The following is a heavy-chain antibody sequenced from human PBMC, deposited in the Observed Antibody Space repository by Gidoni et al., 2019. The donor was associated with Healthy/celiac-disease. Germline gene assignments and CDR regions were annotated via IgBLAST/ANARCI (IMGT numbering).Heavy chain of an antibody. J-gene: IGHJ5*02. D-gene: IGHD6-19*01. CDR2: IYYSGST. Sequence: QLQLQASAPGLVTPSETLSLTCTVSAGSIRSSSSYWGWIRQPPGKGLEWIGSIYYSGSTYYNPSLKSRVTISVDTSKNQFSLKLSSVTAADTAVYYCASSPGIAVAAGPNWFDPWGQGTLVTVSS. CDR3: ASSPGIAVAAGPNWFDP. V-gene: IGHV4-39*01. CDR1: AGSIRSSSSY.